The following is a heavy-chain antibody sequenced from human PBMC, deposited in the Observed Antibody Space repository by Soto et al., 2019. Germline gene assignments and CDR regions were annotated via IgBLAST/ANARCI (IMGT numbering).Heavy chain of an antibody. D-gene: IGHD6-6*01. J-gene: IGHJ1*01. Sequence: SETLPLTCAVYGGSFSGYYWSWIRQPPGKGLEWIGEINHSGSTNYNPSLKSRVTISVDTSKNQFSLKLSSVTAADTAVYYCASDAEYRSFTRAFQHWGQGTLVTVFS. CDR1: GGSFSGYY. V-gene: IGHV4-34*01. CDR2: INHSGST. CDR3: ASDAEYRSFTRAFQH.